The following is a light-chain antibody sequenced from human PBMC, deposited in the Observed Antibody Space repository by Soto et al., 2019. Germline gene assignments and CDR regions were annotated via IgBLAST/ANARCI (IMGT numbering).Light chain of an antibody. Sequence: QSVLTQPPSVSEAPRQRVTISCSGSRSNVGNNAVDWYQQVPGQAPKLLIYYDDLLPAGVSDRFSGSKSGTSASLAISGLQSEDEADYYCVAWDDNLNGWLFGGGTKLTVL. CDR3: VAWDDNLNGWL. CDR2: YDD. V-gene: IGLV1-36*01. CDR1: RSNVGNNA. J-gene: IGLJ3*02.